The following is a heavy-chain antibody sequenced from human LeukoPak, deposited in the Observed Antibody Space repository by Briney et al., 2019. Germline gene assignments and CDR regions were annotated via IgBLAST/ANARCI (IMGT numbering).Heavy chain of an antibody. CDR3: AKEQLERPEGFDP. CDR1: GFTFSSYG. D-gene: IGHD1-1*01. V-gene: IGHV3-30*18. Sequence: GGSLRLSCAASGFTFSSYGMHWVRQAPGKGLEWVAVISYDGSNKYYADSVKGRFTISRDNSKNTLYLQMNSLRAEDTAVYYCAKEQLERPEGFDPWGQGTLVTVSS. CDR2: ISYDGSNK. J-gene: IGHJ5*02.